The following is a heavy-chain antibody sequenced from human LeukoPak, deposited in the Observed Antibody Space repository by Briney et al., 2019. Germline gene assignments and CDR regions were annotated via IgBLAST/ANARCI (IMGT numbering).Heavy chain of an antibody. CDR1: GFIFHTYD. D-gene: IGHD6-13*01. CDR2: ISGGATRT. Sequence: GGSLRLSCAASGFIFHTYDMSWVRQAPGKGPVWVSGISGGATRTYYTDSVTGRFTISRDNSKNTLYLQMNSLRGEDTAVYYCAKEVAAAGTIDYWGQGTLVTVSS. CDR3: AKEVAAAGTIDY. V-gene: IGHV3-23*01. J-gene: IGHJ4*02.